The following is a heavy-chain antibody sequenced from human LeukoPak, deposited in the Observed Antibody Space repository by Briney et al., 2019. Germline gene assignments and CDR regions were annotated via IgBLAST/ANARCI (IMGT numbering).Heavy chain of an antibody. D-gene: IGHD3-22*01. CDR3: ANSLDYYDSSGYGVY. V-gene: IGHV3-30*18. J-gene: IGHJ4*02. CDR2: ISYDGSNK. Sequence: PGRSLRLSCAASGFTFSSYGMHWVRQAPGKGLEWVAVISYDGSNKYYADSVKGRFTISRDNSKNTLYLQMNSLRAEDTAVYYCANSLDYYDSSGYGVYWGQGTLVTVSS. CDR1: GFTFSSYG.